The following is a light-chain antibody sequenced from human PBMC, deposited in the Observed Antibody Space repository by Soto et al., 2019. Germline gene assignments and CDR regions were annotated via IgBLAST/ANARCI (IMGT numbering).Light chain of an antibody. Sequence: DIHLTQSPSLLSASVGDRVTITCRASQTISSWLAWYQQKPGKAPKLLIYKASSLESGVPSRFSGSGSGTEFTLTISSLQPDDFATYYCQHYNNYLLTFGGGTKVDIK. CDR3: QHYNNYLLT. V-gene: IGKV1-5*03. J-gene: IGKJ4*01. CDR2: KAS. CDR1: QTISSW.